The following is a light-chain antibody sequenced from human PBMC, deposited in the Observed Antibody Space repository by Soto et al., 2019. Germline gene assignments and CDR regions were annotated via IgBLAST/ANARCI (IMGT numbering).Light chain of an antibody. V-gene: IGKV1-5*03. J-gene: IGKJ1*01. Sequence: DIQMTQSPSTLSASVGDRVTITCRASQSINNWLAWYQRKPGKAPKLLIYRASNLEGGVPSRFSGSASGTEFTLTISCLQPDDFATYYCQQYDSYPGTFGQGTKVEIK. CDR1: QSINNW. CDR3: QQYDSYPGT. CDR2: RAS.